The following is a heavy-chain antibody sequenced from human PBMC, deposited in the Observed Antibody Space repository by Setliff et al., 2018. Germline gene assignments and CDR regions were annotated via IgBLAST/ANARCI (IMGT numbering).Heavy chain of an antibody. CDR1: GGSISSSSYY. CDR2: IYYSGST. J-gene: IGHJ5*02. V-gene: IGHV4-39*01. D-gene: IGHD3-3*01. CDR3: ARDAPGEYDFWSGYSRRPWFDP. Sequence: KTSETLSLTCTVSGGSISSSSYYWGWIRQPPGKGLEWIGSIYYSGSTYYNPSLKSRVTISVDTSKNQFSLKLSSVTAADTAVYYCARDAPGEYDFWSGYSRRPWFDPWGQGTLVTVSS.